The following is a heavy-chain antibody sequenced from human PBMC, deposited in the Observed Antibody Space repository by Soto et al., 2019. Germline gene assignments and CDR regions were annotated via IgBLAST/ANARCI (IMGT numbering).Heavy chain of an antibody. J-gene: IGHJ3*02. CDR1: GFTFSSYW. D-gene: IGHD2-2*01. V-gene: IGHV3-74*01. Sequence: EVQLVESGGGLVQPGGSLRLSCAASGFTFSSYWMHWVRQAPGKGLVWVSRINSDGSSTSYADSVKGRFTLSRDNAKNTLYLQMNSLRAEDTAVYYCARVEGYCSSTSCYDENAFDIWGQGTMVTVSS. CDR2: INSDGSST. CDR3: ARVEGYCSSTSCYDENAFDI.